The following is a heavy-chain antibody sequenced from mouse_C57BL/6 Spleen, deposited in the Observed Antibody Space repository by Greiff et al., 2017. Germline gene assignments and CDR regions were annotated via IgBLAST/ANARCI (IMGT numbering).Heavy chain of an antibody. D-gene: IGHD1-1*01. CDR2: IHPNSGST. V-gene: IGHV1-64*01. Sequence: VQLQQPGAELVKPGASVKLSCKASGYTFTSYWMHWVKQRPGQGLEWIGMIHPNSGSTNYNEKFKSKATLTVDKSSSTAYMPLSSLTSEDSAVYYCARSYPFDYAMDYWGQGTSVTVSS. CDR1: GYTFTSYW. J-gene: IGHJ4*01. CDR3: ARSYPFDYAMDY.